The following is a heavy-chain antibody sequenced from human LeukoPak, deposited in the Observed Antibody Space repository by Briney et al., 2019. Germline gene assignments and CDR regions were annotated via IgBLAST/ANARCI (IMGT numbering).Heavy chain of an antibody. CDR3: AKDRMVRGVINAFDI. J-gene: IGHJ3*02. Sequence: GGSLRLSFAASGFTFDDYAMHWVRQAPGKGLEWVSGISWNSGRIGYADSVKGRFTISRDNAKNSLYLQMNSLRAEDMALYYCAKDRMVRGVINAFDIWGQGTMVTVSS. D-gene: IGHD3-10*01. V-gene: IGHV3-9*03. CDR1: GFTFDDYA. CDR2: ISWNSGRI.